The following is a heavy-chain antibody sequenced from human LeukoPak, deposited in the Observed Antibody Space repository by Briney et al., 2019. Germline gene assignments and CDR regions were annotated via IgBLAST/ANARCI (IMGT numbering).Heavy chain of an antibody. CDR3: ARSSIAVAVTGWFDP. CDR2: ISSSSSTI. Sequence: GGSLRLSCAASGFTFSSYSMNWVRQAPGKGLEWVSYISSSSSTIYYADSVKGRFTISRDNAKNSLYLQMNSLRAEDTAVYCCARSSIAVAVTGWFDPWGQGTLVTVSS. CDR1: GFTFSSYS. J-gene: IGHJ5*02. D-gene: IGHD6-19*01. V-gene: IGHV3-48*01.